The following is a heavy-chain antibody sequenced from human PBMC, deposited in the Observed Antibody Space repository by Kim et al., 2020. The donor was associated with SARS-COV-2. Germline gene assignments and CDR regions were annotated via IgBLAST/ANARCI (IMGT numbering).Heavy chain of an antibody. CDR1: GFTFSSYG. Sequence: GGSLRLSCAASGFTFSSYGMHWVRQAPGKGLEWVAVISDDGSNKYYADSVKGRFTISRDNSKNTLYLQMNSLRVEDTAVYYCAKGPIYCSGGSCYPNWFDPWGQGTLVTVSS. D-gene: IGHD2-15*01. V-gene: IGHV3-30*18. CDR3: AKGPIYCSGGSCYPNWFDP. J-gene: IGHJ5*02. CDR2: ISDDGSNK.